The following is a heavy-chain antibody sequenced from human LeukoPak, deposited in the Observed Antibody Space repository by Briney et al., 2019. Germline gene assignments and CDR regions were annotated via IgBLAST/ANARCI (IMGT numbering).Heavy chain of an antibody. CDR1: GFIFRNYA. Sequence: GASLRLSCAASGFIFRNYAMSWVRQAPGEGLEWVSAITGSGDTTYYADSVKGRFTVSRDNSKNTLYVEMNTLRAEDTAVYYCAKWGDYDILTGYYVSHFWGQGTLVTVSS. CDR3: AKWGDYDILTGYYVSHF. CDR2: ITGSGDTT. V-gene: IGHV3-23*01. J-gene: IGHJ4*02. D-gene: IGHD3-9*01.